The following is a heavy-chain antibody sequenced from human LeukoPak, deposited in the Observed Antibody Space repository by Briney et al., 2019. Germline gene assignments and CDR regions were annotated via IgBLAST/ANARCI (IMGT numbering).Heavy chain of an antibody. Sequence: GGSLRLSCAASGFTFSSYAMSWVRQAPGKGLEWVSAISGSGGSTYYADSVKGRFTISRDNSKNTLYLQMNSLRAEDTAVYYCAKDKSRYCSSASCYKGGGTYFDYWGQGTLVTVSS. D-gene: IGHD2-2*02. CDR3: AKDKSRYCSSASCYKGGGTYFDY. J-gene: IGHJ4*02. V-gene: IGHV3-23*01. CDR2: ISGSGGST. CDR1: GFTFSSYA.